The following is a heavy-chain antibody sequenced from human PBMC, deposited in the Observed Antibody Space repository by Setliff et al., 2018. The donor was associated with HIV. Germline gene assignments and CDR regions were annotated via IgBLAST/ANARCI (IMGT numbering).Heavy chain of an antibody. V-gene: IGHV3-15*01. Sequence: PGGSLRLSCAASGFSFSKAWMHWVRQAPGEGLQWVGRIKSKGDGETTEHAAPVKGRFTISRDDSKDTLYLQMNSLKTDDTGAYYCATSPSCGGDCSLDYWGQGTLVTVSS. J-gene: IGHJ4*02. D-gene: IGHD2-21*01. CDR2: IKSKGDGETT. CDR1: GFSFSKAW. CDR3: ATSPSCGGDCSLDY.